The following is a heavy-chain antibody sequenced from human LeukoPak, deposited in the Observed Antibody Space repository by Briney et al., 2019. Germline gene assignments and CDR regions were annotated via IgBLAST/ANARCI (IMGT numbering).Heavy chain of an antibody. CDR3: ARGDYGLGYYYYYYYMDV. CDR1: GFTFSTYG. D-gene: IGHD4-17*01. CDR2: IRCDGSIK. V-gene: IGHV3-30*02. J-gene: IGHJ6*03. Sequence: GGSLRLSCAVSGFTFSTYGMHWVRQAPGKGLEWVAFIRCDGSIKHYADSVRGRFTISRDNSKNTLYLQMNSLRAEDTAVYYCARGDYGLGYYYYYYYMDVWGKGTTVTISS.